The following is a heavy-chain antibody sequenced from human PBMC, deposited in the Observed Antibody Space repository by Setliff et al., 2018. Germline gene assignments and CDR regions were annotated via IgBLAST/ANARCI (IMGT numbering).Heavy chain of an antibody. D-gene: IGHD6-19*01. J-gene: IGHJ4*02. CDR2: IIPIFGTA. Sequence: SVKVSCKASGGTFSSYGISWVRQAPGQGLEWMGGIIPIFGTANYAQKFQGRVTMTRDTSTSTVYVELSSLRSEDTAVYYCARDFLGQWGGKGGLDYWGQGTLVTVSS. CDR3: ARDFLGQWGGKGGLDY. V-gene: IGHV1-69*05. CDR1: GGTFSSYG.